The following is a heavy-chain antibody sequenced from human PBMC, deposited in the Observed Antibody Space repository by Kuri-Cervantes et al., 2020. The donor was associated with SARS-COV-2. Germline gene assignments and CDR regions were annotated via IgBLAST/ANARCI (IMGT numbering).Heavy chain of an antibody. V-gene: IGHV3-23*01. J-gene: IGHJ4*02. D-gene: IGHD4-11*01. Sequence: GESLKISCAASGFTFVSYAMGWVRQTPGKGLEWVSAISGSGGSTYYADSVKGRFTISRDNSKNTLYLQMNSLRAEDTAVYYCAKDQGMGPKGTVDYWGQGTLVTVSS. CDR3: AKDQGMGPKGTVDY. CDR2: ISGSGGST. CDR1: GFTFVSYA.